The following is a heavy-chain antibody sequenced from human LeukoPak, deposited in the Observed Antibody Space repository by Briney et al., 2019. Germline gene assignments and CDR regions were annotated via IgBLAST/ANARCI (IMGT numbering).Heavy chain of an antibody. Sequence: GRSLRLSCAASGFTFSSYGMHWVRQAPGKGLEWVAVISYDGSNKYYADSVKGRFTISRDNSKNTPYLQMNSLRAEDTAVYYCAKTYYYGSGTPGDYWGQGTLVTVSS. V-gene: IGHV3-30*18. CDR2: ISYDGSNK. CDR3: AKTYYYGSGTPGDY. D-gene: IGHD3-10*01. CDR1: GFTFSSYG. J-gene: IGHJ4*02.